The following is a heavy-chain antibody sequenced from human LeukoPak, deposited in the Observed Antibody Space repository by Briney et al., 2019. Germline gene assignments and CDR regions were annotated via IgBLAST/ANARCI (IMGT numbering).Heavy chain of an antibody. CDR2: ISASGGST. Sequence: GGSLRLSCAASGFTFSSNAMNWVRQAPGKGLEWVSTISASGGSTYYTDSVKGRFTISRDNSNNTLYLQMNSLRAEDTAVYYCAKRDFDDYFDYWGQGTLVTVSS. J-gene: IGHJ4*02. D-gene: IGHD3-9*01. CDR3: AKRDFDDYFDY. CDR1: GFTFSSNA. V-gene: IGHV3-23*01.